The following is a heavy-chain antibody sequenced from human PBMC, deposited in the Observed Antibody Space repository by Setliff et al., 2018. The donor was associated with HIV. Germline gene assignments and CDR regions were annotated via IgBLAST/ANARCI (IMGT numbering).Heavy chain of an antibody. CDR2: ICWNSGSI. V-gene: IGHV3-9*01. Sequence: GGSLRLSCAASGFTFDGYAMHWVRQDPGKGLVWVSGICWNSGSIGYADSVKGRFTISRDNAKNSLYLQMNSLRAEDTALYYCAKGEYSSSSFDYWGQGTLVTVSS. CDR1: GFTFDGYA. D-gene: IGHD6-13*01. CDR3: AKGEYSSSSFDY. J-gene: IGHJ4*02.